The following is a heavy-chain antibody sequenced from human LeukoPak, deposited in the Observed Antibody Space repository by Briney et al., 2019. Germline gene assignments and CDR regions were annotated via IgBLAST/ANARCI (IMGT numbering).Heavy chain of an antibody. Sequence: GRSLRLSCAASGFTFSSYAMHWVRQAPGKGLEWVAVISYDGSNKYYADSVKGRFTISRDNSKNTLYLQMNSLRAEDTAVYYCARGLATVVTLFDYWGQGTLVTVSS. J-gene: IGHJ4*02. CDR3: ARGLATVVTLFDY. D-gene: IGHD4-23*01. CDR1: GFTFSSYA. V-gene: IGHV3-30-3*01. CDR2: ISYDGSNK.